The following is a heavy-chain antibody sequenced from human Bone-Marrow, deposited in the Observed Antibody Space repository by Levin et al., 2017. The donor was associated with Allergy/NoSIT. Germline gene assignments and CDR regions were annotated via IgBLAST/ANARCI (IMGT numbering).Heavy chain of an antibody. CDR1: GGSISSSSYY. Sequence: GSLRLSCTVSGGSISSSSYYWGWIRQPPGKGLEWIGSISYSGNTFYNPSLRSRVTISADTSKNQSSLNLSSVTAVDTAVYYCARSGGGNWFDPWGQGTLVTVSS. V-gene: IGHV4-39*01. D-gene: IGHD3-10*01. CDR2: ISYSGNT. J-gene: IGHJ5*02. CDR3: ARSGGGNWFDP.